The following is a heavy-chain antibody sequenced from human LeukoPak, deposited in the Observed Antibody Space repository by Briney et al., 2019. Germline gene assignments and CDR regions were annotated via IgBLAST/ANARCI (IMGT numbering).Heavy chain of an antibody. CDR2: IIPIFGTA. Sequence: GASVKVSCKASGGTFSSYAISWVRQAPGQGLEWMGGIIPIFGTANYAQKFQGRVTITADESTSTAYMELSSLRSEDTAVYYCASLGFGELGTVYYFDYWGQGTLVTVSS. J-gene: IGHJ4*02. V-gene: IGHV1-69*13. CDR3: ASLGFGELGTVYYFDY. CDR1: GGTFSSYA. D-gene: IGHD3-10*01.